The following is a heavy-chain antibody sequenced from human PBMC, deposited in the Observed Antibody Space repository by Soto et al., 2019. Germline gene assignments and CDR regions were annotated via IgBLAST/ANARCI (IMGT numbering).Heavy chain of an antibody. Sequence: QVQLVQSGAEVKKPGASVKVSCKASGYTFTSYGISWVRQAPGQGLEWMGWISAYNGNTNHAQTLQGRVTMTTDTSTSTAYMERRSLRSDDTAVYYCAGGHLGVAGKTPYYYGMAVWGRGTTVTVS. CDR1: GYTFTSYG. V-gene: IGHV1-18*01. J-gene: IGHJ6*02. CDR3: AGGHLGVAGKTPYYYGMAV. D-gene: IGHD6-19*01. CDR2: ISAYNGNT.